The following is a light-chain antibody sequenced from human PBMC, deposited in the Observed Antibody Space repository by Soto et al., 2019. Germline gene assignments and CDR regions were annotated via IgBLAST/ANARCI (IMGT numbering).Light chain of an antibody. CDR2: AAS. V-gene: IGKV1-39*01. J-gene: IGKJ5*01. Sequence: DIEMTQSPSSLSSWGGDRVTITCGSSQSITSYLNWYQQKPGRAPKLLIYAASRLQSGVPSSFSGSGSGTDFTLSISSLQPEDFATYYCQQSYSIPPITFGQGTRLEIK. CDR1: QSITSY. CDR3: QQSYSIPPIT.